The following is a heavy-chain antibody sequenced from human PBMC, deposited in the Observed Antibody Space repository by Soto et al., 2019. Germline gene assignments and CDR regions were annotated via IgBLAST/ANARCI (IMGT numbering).Heavy chain of an antibody. V-gene: IGHV4-61*08. CDR1: GGSVNSADFY. J-gene: IGHJ2*01. CDR2: IYYTGVT. Sequence: QVQLRESGPGLVEPSETLSLTCSVSGGSVNSADFYWTWIRQAPGTELQYIGYIYYTGVTNYNPSRSSRVTISLDPSKNQFSLELKSMTAADTAVYYCARVLDSSWYVDLWGRGIRVTVSS. D-gene: IGHD3-22*01. CDR3: ARVLDSSWYVDL.